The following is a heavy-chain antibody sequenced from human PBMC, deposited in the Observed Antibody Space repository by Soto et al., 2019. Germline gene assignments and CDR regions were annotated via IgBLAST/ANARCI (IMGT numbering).Heavy chain of an antibody. J-gene: IGHJ6*02. D-gene: IGHD4-17*01. CDR3: ARSTTKKGYYYGMDV. Sequence: ASVKVSCKATGGTSRSHAISWVRQAPGQGLEWMGGIIPIFGTASYAQKFQGRVTITADESTSTAYMELSSLRSEDTAVYYCARSTTKKGYYYGMDVWGQGTTVTVPS. CDR2: IIPIFGTA. V-gene: IGHV1-69*13. CDR1: GGTSRSHA.